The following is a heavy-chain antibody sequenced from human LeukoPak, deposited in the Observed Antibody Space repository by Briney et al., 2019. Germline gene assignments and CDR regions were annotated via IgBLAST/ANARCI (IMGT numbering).Heavy chain of an antibody. CDR3: ARYQLELTAFDF. V-gene: IGHV3-66*01. D-gene: IGHD1-7*01. CDR2: IYNDDSA. J-gene: IGHJ3*01. CDR1: GFTVSNNY. Sequence: GGSLRLSCAASGFTVSNNYMSWVRQAPGKGLEWVSVIYNDDSASYADSVKGRFTISRDNSRNTLYLQMNSLRAEDTAVYYCARYQLELTAFDFWGQGTMVTVSS.